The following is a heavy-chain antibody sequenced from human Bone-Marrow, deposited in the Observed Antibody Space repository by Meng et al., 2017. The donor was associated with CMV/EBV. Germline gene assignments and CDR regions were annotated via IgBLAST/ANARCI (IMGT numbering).Heavy chain of an antibody. D-gene: IGHD3-3*01. CDR1: GGSISSSNW. Sequence: GSLRLSCAASGGSISSSNWWSWVRQPPGKGLEWIGEIYHSGSTNYNPSLKSRVTISVDKSKNQFSLKLSSVTAADTAVYYCARTDPMYYDFWSGYLIFDYWGQGTLVTVSS. CDR2: IYHSGST. CDR3: ARTDPMYYDFWSGYLIFDY. V-gene: IGHV4-4*02. J-gene: IGHJ4*02.